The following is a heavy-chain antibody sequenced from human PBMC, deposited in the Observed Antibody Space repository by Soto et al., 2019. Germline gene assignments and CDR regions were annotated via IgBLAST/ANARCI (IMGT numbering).Heavy chain of an antibody. Sequence: PGGSMGLACAASGVTFSSNYMSWVRQAPGKGLEWVSLIYTGGNTHYADSVKGRFTISRDDSKNTLYLQMNSLRVEDTAVYYCARVVAQIDYWGQGTLVTVSS. V-gene: IGHV3-66*01. J-gene: IGHJ4*02. CDR1: GVTFSSNY. CDR2: IYTGGNT. CDR3: ARVVAQIDY. D-gene: IGHD5-12*01.